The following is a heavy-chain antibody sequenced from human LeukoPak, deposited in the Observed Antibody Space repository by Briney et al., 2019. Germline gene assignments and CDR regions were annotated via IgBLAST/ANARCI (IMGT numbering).Heavy chain of an antibody. D-gene: IGHD2-8*01. CDR1: GFTFRNYA. V-gene: IGHV3-23*01. J-gene: IGHJ4*02. CDR3: AKGNGDFDH. CDR2: ISAVGGNT. Sequence: GGSLRLSCAASGFTFRNYAMNWVRQAPGRGLQWVSSISAVGGNTYYADSVKGRFTISRDDSKNTPYLQMNSLRAEDTAVYFCAKGNGDFDHWGQGTLVTVSS.